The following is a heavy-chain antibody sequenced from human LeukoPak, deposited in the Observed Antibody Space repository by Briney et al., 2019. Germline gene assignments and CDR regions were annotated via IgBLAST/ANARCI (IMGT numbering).Heavy chain of an antibody. D-gene: IGHD5-18*01. CDR1: GFTFSSYW. V-gene: IGHV3-74*01. CDR3: ASQPNSYGGEYYFDY. CDR2: INSDGSST. J-gene: IGHJ4*02. Sequence: PGGSLRLSCAASGFTFSSYWMHWVRQAPGKGLVWVSRINSDGSSTSYADSVKGRFTISRDNAKNTLYLQMNSPRAEDTAVYYCASQPNSYGGEYYFDYWGQGTLVTVSS.